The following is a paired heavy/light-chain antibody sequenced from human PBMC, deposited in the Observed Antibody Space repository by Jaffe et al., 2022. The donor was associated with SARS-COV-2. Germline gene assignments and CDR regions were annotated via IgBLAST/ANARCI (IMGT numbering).Heavy chain of an antibody. Sequence: QVQLVQSGAEVKTPGASVKVSCRASGYTFTGNYIHWVRQAPGQGLEWMGWIYPNSGATRYAQRFQGRVTMTRDTSISTAYMELSSLRSDDTAVYYCARDESGNNFHYWGQGTLVTVSS. CDR1: GYTFTGNY. D-gene: IGHD5-12*01. V-gene: IGHV1-2*02. CDR2: IYPNSGAT. CDR3: ARDESGNNFHY. J-gene: IGHJ4*02.
Light chain of an antibody. J-gene: IGLJ3*02. Sequence: QSALTQPASVSGSPGQSITISCTGTSSDVGSYNFVSWYQQHPGKAPKVMIYEVSKRPSGVSNRFSGSKSGNTASLTISGLQAEDEADYYCCSYGGSSTLFGGGTKLTVL. CDR3: CSYGGSSTL. V-gene: IGLV2-23*02. CDR1: SSDVGSYNF. CDR2: EVS.